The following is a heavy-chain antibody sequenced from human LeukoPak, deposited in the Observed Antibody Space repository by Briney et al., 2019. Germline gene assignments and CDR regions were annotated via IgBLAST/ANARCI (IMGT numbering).Heavy chain of an antibody. CDR3: AKVARLQLWSYYFDY. CDR1: GFTFSTYW. V-gene: IGHV3-7*01. CDR2: IKQDGSEK. Sequence: PGGSLRLSCAASGFTFSTYWMTWVRQAPGKGLEWVANIKQDGSEKYFVDSVKGRFSISRDNAKNSLYLQMNSLRAEDTAVYYCAKVARLQLWSYYFDYWGQGTLVTVSS. D-gene: IGHD5-18*01. J-gene: IGHJ4*02.